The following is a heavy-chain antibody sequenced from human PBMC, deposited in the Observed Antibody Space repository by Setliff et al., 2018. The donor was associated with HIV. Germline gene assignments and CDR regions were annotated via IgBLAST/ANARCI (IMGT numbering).Heavy chain of an antibody. J-gene: IGHJ4*02. Sequence: SETLSLTCTVSGGSINITNFYWAWIRQPPGKGLEWLGSIYYSGTTYVHPSLKSRVTISIDTFKSQFSLKLRSVNAADTAVYYCARDRPYSGYPDWGQGTLVTVSS. V-gene: IGHV4-39*07. CDR2: IYYSGTT. CDR1: GGSINITNFY. CDR3: ARDRPYSGYPD. D-gene: IGHD5-12*01.